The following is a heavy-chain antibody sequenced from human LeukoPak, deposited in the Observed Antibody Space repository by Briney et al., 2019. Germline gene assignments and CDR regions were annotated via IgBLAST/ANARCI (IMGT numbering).Heavy chain of an antibody. J-gene: IGHJ3*02. CDR2: ISGSGGST. Sequence: AGGSLRLSCAASGFTFSSYAMSWVRQAPGKGLEWVSAISGSGGSTYYADSVKGRFTISRDNSKNTLYLQMNSLRAEDTAVYYCAKDVFGAVAGPDAFDIWGQGTMVTVS. D-gene: IGHD6-19*01. CDR1: GFTFSSYA. CDR3: AKDVFGAVAGPDAFDI. V-gene: IGHV3-23*01.